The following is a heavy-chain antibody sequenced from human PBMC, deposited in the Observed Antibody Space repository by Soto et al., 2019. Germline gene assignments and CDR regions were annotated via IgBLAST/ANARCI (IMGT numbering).Heavy chain of an antibody. V-gene: IGHV3-48*02. D-gene: IGHD2-21*02. CDR1: GFRFSDHS. CDR3: ARLPKGSLVTA. CDR2: ISSSSDNI. J-gene: IGHJ4*02. Sequence: LRLSCVASGFRFSDHSMTWVRQSPGKGLQWIACISSSSDNIYYAESVRGRFTVSRDNAKNALFLEMNSLRDDDTATYYCARLPKGSLVTAWGQGTRATVSS.